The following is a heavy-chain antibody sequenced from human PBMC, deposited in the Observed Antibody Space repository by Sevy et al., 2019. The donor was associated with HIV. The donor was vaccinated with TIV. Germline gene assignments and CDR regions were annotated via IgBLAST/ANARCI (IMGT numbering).Heavy chain of an antibody. D-gene: IGHD3-16*01. CDR1: GFTFSSYG. J-gene: IGHJ6*02. CDR2: ISYDGSNK. V-gene: IGHV3-30*18. CDR3: AKGKLGLKNYGMDV. Sequence: GGSLRLSCAASGFTFSSYGMHWVRQAPGKGLEWVAVISYDGSNKYYADSVKGRFTISRDNSKNTLYLQMNSLRAENTAVYYCAKGKLGLKNYGMDVWGQGTTVTVSS.